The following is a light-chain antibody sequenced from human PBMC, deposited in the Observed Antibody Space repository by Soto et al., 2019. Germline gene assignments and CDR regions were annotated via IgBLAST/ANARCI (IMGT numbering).Light chain of an antibody. CDR1: QSVSSN. J-gene: IGKJ3*01. Sequence: EIVMTQSPATLSVSPGERATLSCRAGQSVSSNLAWYQQKPGQAPRLLIYGASTRATGIPARFSGSGSGTEFTLTISSLQSEDFAVYYCQQYNNWPPPFTFGPGTKVDIK. V-gene: IGKV3-15*01. CDR2: GAS. CDR3: QQYNNWPPPFT.